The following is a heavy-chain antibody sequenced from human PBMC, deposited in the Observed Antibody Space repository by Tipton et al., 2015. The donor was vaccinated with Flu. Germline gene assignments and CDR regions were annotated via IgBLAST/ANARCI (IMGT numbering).Heavy chain of an antibody. CDR3: ARDPSLGMPDYFDS. V-gene: IGHV4-4*07. Sequence: LRLSCTVSGGSISNYYWNWIRQPAGKGLEWIGRIYNNQYTKYNPSLKSRVTVSVDPSMSQFSLRLTSVTAADTAVYYCARDPSLGMPDYFDSWGQGILVTASS. CDR2: IYNNQYT. CDR1: GGSISNYY. J-gene: IGHJ4*02. D-gene: IGHD2-2*01.